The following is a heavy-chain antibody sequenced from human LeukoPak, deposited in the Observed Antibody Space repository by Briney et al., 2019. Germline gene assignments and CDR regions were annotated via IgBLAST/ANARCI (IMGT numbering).Heavy chain of an antibody. CDR3: AGWDSSGYRFDY. J-gene: IGHJ4*02. D-gene: IGHD3-22*01. CDR1: GYTLTELS. CDR2: FDPEDGET. V-gene: IGHV1-24*01. Sequence: ASVKVSCKVSGYTLTELSMHWVRQAPGKGLEWMGGFDPEDGETIYAQKFQGRVTMTEDTSTDTAYMELSSLRSEDTAVYYCAGWDSSGYRFDYWGQGTLVTVSS.